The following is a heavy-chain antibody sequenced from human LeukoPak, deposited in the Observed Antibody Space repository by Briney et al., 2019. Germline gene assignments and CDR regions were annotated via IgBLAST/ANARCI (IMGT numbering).Heavy chain of an antibody. D-gene: IGHD6-19*01. J-gene: IGHJ3*02. CDR3: AGGGSGISSGRAGAFDI. CDR2: LKLDGSEK. V-gene: IGHV3-7*01. CDR1: GFTFSIYW. Sequence: GSPRLSSAASGFTFSIYWMSCGRRSPQGGLGRVTNLKLDGSEKYYAYSVEGRFTSSRDNAKNSLYLQVNSLRAEDTAVYLCAGGGSGISSGRAGAFDIWGQGTMVTVSS.